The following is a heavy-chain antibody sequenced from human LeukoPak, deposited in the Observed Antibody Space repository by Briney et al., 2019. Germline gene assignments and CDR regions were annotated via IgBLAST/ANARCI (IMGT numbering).Heavy chain of an antibody. CDR2: ISSSGSTI. CDR1: GFTFSSYE. V-gene: IGHV3-48*03. Sequence: GGSLRLSCAASGFTFSSYEMNWVRQAPGKGLEWVSYISSSGSTIYYADSVKGRFTISRDNAKNSLYLQMNSLRAEDTAVYYCARRGSLPFDYWGQGTLVTVSS. J-gene: IGHJ4*02. D-gene: IGHD1-26*01. CDR3: ARRGSLPFDY.